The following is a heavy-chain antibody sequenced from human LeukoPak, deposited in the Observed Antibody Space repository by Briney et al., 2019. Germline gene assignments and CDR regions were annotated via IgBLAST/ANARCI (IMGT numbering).Heavy chain of an antibody. CDR1: GGFISSYY. V-gene: IGHV4-59*01. J-gene: IGHJ3*02. D-gene: IGHD6-13*01. CDR2: IYYSGST. Sequence: SETLSLTCTVSGGFISSYYWSWLRQPPAKGLEWIGYIYYSGSTNYNPSLKSRVTISVDTSKNQFSLKLSSVTAADTAVYYCAGTIAAAGTGAFDIWGQGTMVTVSS. CDR3: AGTIAAAGTGAFDI.